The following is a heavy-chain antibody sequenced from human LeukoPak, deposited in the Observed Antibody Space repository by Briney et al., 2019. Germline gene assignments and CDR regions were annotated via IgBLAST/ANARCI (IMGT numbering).Heavy chain of an antibody. CDR1: GYTFTGYY. CDR3: ARVWNYHDSSGYLEYFQE. V-gene: IGHV1-2*02. J-gene: IGHJ1*01. CDR2: INPNSGGT. D-gene: IGHD3-22*01. Sequence: ASVKVSRKASGYTFTGYYMHWVRQAPGQGLEWMGWINPNSGGTKYAQKFQGRVTMTRDTSISTAYMELSSLRSDDAAVYYCARVWNYHDSSGYLEYFQEWGQGTLVTVSS.